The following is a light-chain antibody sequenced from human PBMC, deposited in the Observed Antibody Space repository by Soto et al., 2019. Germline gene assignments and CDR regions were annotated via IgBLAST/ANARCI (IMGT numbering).Light chain of an antibody. J-gene: IGKJ4*01. V-gene: IGKV3-20*01. CDR2: GAT. CDR1: QSVANS. Sequence: EIVLTQSPGTLSLSPGERATLSCRASQSVANSLAWYQQKPGQAPRLLIHGATSWAPGIPDRFTGRGSGTDFTLTISRLEPEDFAVYYCQQYGGSITFGGGTKVDIK. CDR3: QQYGGSIT.